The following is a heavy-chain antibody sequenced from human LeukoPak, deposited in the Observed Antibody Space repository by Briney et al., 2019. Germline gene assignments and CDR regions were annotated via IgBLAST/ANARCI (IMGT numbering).Heavy chain of an antibody. CDR2: IYASGGT. CDR3: ARCYNWNDRLNYYYYGMDV. Sequence: SETLSLTCTVSGGSISNYYWSWIRQPPGKGLEWIGYIYASGGTNYNPSLKSRVTISVDTSKNQFSLRLSSVTAADTAVYYCARCYNWNDRLNYYYYGMDVWGQGTTVTVSS. V-gene: IGHV4-4*09. D-gene: IGHD1-1*01. CDR1: GGSISNYY. J-gene: IGHJ6*02.